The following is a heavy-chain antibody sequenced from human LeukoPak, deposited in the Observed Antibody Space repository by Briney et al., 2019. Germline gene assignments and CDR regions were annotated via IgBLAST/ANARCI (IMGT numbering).Heavy chain of an antibody. D-gene: IGHD5-18*01. V-gene: IGHV3-7*04. CDR2: IKQDGSEK. CDR1: GFTFSSYW. CDR3: ARIRKAGYSYGSYYYYGMDV. J-gene: IGHJ6*02. Sequence: GGSLRLSCAASGFTFSSYWLSWVRQAPGRGLEWVANIKQDGSEKYYVDSVKGRFTISRDNAKNSLYLQMNSLRAEDTAVYYCARIRKAGYSYGSYYYYGMDVWGQGTTVTVSS.